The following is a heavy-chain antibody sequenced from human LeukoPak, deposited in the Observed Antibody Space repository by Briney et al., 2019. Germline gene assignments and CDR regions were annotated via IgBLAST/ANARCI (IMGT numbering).Heavy chain of an antibody. J-gene: IGHJ4*02. CDR1: GGTFSSYA. D-gene: IGHD2-21*01. CDR3: ARDVVGSDY. CDR2: IIPILGIA. V-gene: IGHV1-69*04. Sequence: ASVKVSCKASGGTFSSYAISWVRQAPGQGLEWMGRIIPILGIANYAQKFRGRVTITADKSTSTAYMELSSLRSEDTAVYYCARDVVGSDYWGQGTLVTVSS.